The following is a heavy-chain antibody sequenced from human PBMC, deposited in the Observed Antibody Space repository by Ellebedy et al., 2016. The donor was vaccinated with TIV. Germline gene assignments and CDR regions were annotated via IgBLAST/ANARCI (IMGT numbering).Heavy chain of an antibody. D-gene: IGHD7-27*01. CDR2: IFRTSSTI. CDR3: ARKLTGGPYFDY. V-gene: IGHV3-48*02. J-gene: IGHJ4*02. Sequence: PGGSLRLSCAAYGFTISSYGMSWVRYAPGKGLEWVSYIFRTSSTIYYADSVKGRFTISRDNANNSLYLQMNSLRDEDTAVYYCARKLTGGPYFDYWGQGTLVTVSS. CDR1: GFTISSYG.